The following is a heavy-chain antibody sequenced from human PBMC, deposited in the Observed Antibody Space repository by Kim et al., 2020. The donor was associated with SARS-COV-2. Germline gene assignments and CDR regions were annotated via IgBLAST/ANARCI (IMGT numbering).Heavy chain of an antibody. Sequence: GGSLRLSCAASGFTFGDYAMHWVRQAPGKGLEWVSGISWNSGSIGYADSVKGRFTISRDNAKNSLYLQMNSLRAEDTALYYCAKLWATSIAARPGLRYYYYYGVDVWGPGTTVTVSS. D-gene: IGHD6-6*01. CDR3: AKLWATSIAARPGLRYYYYYGVDV. CDR1: GFTFGDYA. V-gene: IGHV3-9*01. J-gene: IGHJ6*02. CDR2: ISWNSGSI.